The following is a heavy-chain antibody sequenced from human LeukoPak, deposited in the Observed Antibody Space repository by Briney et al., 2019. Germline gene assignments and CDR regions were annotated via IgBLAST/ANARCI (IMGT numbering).Heavy chain of an antibody. Sequence: PSETLSLTCTVYGGSISSYYWSWIRQPPGKGLEWIGYIYYSGSTNYNPSLKSRVTISVDTSKNQFSLKLSSVTAADTAVYYCARAYSSSWADYWGQGTLVTVSS. J-gene: IGHJ4*02. V-gene: IGHV4-59*08. CDR2: IYYSGST. CDR1: GGSISSYY. D-gene: IGHD6-13*01. CDR3: ARAYSSSWADY.